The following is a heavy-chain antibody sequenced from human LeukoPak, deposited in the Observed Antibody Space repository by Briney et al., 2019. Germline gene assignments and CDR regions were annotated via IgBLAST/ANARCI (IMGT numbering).Heavy chain of an antibody. Sequence: ASVKVSCKASGGTFSSYAISWVRQAPGQGLEWMGGIIPIFGTANYAQKFQGRVTITTDESTSTAYMELSSLRSEDTAVYYCARDAQLYCSGGSCYSGGFDYWGQGTLVTVSS. V-gene: IGHV1-69*05. J-gene: IGHJ4*02. CDR1: GGTFSSYA. CDR3: ARDAQLYCSGGSCYSGGFDY. D-gene: IGHD2-15*01. CDR2: IIPIFGTA.